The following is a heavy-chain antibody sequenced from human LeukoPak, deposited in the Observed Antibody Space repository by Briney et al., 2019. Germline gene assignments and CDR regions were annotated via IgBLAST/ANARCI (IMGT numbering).Heavy chain of an antibody. Sequence: PSETLSLTCTVSGGSISSYYWSWIRQPPGKGLEWIGYIYYSGSTNYNPSLKSRVTISVDTSKNQFSLKLSSVTAADTAVYYCARTIVVVPAAMSDYYYYMDVWGKGTTVTVSS. V-gene: IGHV4-59*01. CDR1: GGSISSYY. CDR3: ARTIVVVPAAMSDYYYYMDV. D-gene: IGHD2-2*01. CDR2: IYYSGST. J-gene: IGHJ6*03.